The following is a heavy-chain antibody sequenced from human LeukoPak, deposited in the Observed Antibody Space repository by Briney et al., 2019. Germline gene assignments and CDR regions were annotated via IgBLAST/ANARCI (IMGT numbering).Heavy chain of an antibody. D-gene: IGHD2-2*01. Sequence: PGRSLRLSCAASGFTFDDYAMHWVRQAPGKGLEWVSGISWNSGSIGYANSVKDRFTISRDNSKNTLYLQMNSLRAEDTAVYYCANCLASSTSSLWEYYYYMDVWGKGTTVTVSS. CDR3: ANCLASSTSSLWEYYYYMDV. CDR1: GFTFDDYA. V-gene: IGHV3-9*01. CDR2: ISWNSGSI. J-gene: IGHJ6*03.